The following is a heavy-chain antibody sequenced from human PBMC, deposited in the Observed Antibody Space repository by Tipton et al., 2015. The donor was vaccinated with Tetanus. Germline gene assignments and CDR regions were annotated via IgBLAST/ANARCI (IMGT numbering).Heavy chain of an antibody. Sequence: TLSLTCTVSGGSISSSSYYWSWIRQHPGKGLEWVGYIYYSGSTYYNPSLKSRVTISVDTSKNQFSLKLSSVTAADTAVYYCARVVEVAVAGMGLYYYYGMDVWGQGTTVTVSS. J-gene: IGHJ6*02. V-gene: IGHV4-31*03. CDR3: ARVVEVAVAGMGLYYYYGMDV. CDR2: IYYSGST. D-gene: IGHD6-19*01. CDR1: GGSISSSSYY.